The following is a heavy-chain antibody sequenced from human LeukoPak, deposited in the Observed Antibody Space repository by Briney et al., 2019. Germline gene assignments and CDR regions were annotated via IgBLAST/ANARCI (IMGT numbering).Heavy chain of an antibody. CDR2: IYHSGST. CDR3: ARDTALYCSGDNCYPSDDVWFDP. V-gene: IGHV4-38-2*02. CDR1: GYSVSSGFY. J-gene: IGHJ5*02. Sequence: PSETLSLTCTVSGYSVSSGFYWGWIRLPPGKGLEWVGIIYHSGSTYYNPSLKSRVTMSVDTFKNQLSLKLSSVTAADTAVYYCARDTALYCSGDNCYPSDDVWFDPWGQGTLVTVSS. D-gene: IGHD2-15*01.